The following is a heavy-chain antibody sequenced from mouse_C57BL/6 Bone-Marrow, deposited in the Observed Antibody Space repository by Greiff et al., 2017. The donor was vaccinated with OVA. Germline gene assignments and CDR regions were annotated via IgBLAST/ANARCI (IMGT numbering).Heavy chain of an antibody. J-gene: IGHJ3*01. CDR3: TSVSYGWWFAY. V-gene: IGHV14-4*01. CDR2: IDPENGYT. Sequence: VQLQQSGAELVRPGASVKLSCTASGFNIKDDDMYWVKQRPEQGLEWVGWIDPENGYTEYASKFQGQVTITADTSFNTAYLQLSSLTSEDTAVYYCTSVSYGWWFAYWGQGTLVTVSA. D-gene: IGHD1-1*01. CDR1: GFNIKDDD.